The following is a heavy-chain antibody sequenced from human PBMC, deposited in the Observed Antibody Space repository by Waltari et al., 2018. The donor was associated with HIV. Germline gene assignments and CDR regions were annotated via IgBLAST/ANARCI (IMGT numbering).Heavy chain of an antibody. J-gene: IGHJ2*01. V-gene: IGHV1-69*01. D-gene: IGHD3-22*01. CDR2: IIPLIGTA. CDR3: ARVRRIFYDDSSEFGYFDL. Sequence: QVQLVQSGAEVKKPGSSVKVSCKAPGGPFSSYAIRWVRQAPGQGRAWMGGIIPLIGTANYAQKFQARVATSADASTSTAYMERSSLRSEDTAVYYCARVRRIFYDDSSEFGYFDLWGRGTLVTVSS. CDR1: GGPFSSYA.